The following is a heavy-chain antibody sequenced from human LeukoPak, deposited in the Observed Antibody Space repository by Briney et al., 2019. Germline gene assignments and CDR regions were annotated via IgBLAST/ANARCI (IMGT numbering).Heavy chain of an antibody. Sequence: PGGSLRLSCAASGLTFSSDAMIWVRQAPGKGLEWVSVISVSGGSTYYADSVKGRFTISRDNFKNTLYLQMNSLRAEDTAVYYCTTEGYSSGWWAAFDIWGQGTMVTVSS. V-gene: IGHV3-23*01. D-gene: IGHD6-19*01. CDR2: ISVSGGST. J-gene: IGHJ3*02. CDR3: TTEGYSSGWWAAFDI. CDR1: GLTFSSDA.